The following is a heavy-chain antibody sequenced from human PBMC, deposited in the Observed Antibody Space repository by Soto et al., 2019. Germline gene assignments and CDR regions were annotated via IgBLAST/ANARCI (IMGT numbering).Heavy chain of an antibody. Sequence: QVQLQQSGPGLVKPSQTLSLTCAISGDSLSTNSAAWNWIRQSPSRGLEWLGRTYYRYKWYNYYAVSVRDRKIINPNTSKNQLSLQMKSVTPEDTAVYYCARDKGAVNCWGQGTLVTVSS. V-gene: IGHV6-1*01. J-gene: IGHJ4*02. CDR3: ARDKGAVNC. CDR2: TYYRYKWYN. D-gene: IGHD4-17*01. CDR1: GDSLSTNSAA.